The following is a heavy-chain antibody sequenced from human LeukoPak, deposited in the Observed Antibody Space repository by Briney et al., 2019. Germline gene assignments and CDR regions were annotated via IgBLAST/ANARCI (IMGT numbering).Heavy chain of an antibody. Sequence: GGSLRLSCAASGFTFSTARMCWVRQAPGKGLEGVGRIKSKTDGGTTEYAAPVKGRFTISRDDSKNTVYLQMNSLKTEDTAVYYCTTAGYCSGGDCYSFDYWGQGIRVTLSS. J-gene: IGHJ4*02. CDR3: TTAGYCSGGDCYSFDY. CDR1: GFTFSTAR. V-gene: IGHV3-15*01. D-gene: IGHD2-15*01. CDR2: IKSKTDGGTT.